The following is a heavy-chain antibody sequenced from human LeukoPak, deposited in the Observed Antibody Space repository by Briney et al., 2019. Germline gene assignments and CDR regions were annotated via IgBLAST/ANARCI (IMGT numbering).Heavy chain of an antibody. Sequence: GASVKVSCKASGYTFSGYYMHWVRQAPGQGLEWMGWINPNSGATNYAQEFQGRVTMTRDTSITTAYMELSRLRSDDTAVYYCARDPAYSSYFCFDPWGQGTLVTVSS. CDR2: INPNSGAT. CDR1: GYTFSGYY. D-gene: IGHD5-12*01. J-gene: IGHJ5*02. V-gene: IGHV1-2*02. CDR3: ARDPAYSSYFCFDP.